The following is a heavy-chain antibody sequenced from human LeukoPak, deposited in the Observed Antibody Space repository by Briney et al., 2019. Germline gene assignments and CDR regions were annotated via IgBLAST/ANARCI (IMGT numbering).Heavy chain of an antibody. V-gene: IGHV4-39*07. D-gene: IGHD2-2*02. Sequence: SETLSLTCTVSGGSISSSSYYWGWIRQPPGKGLEWIGSIYYSGSTYYNPSLKSRVTISVDTSKNQFSLKLSSVTAADTAVYYCAREFPYCSSTSCYKRIDYWGQGTLVTVSS. J-gene: IGHJ4*02. CDR3: AREFPYCSSTSCYKRIDY. CDR2: IYYSGST. CDR1: GGSISSSSYY.